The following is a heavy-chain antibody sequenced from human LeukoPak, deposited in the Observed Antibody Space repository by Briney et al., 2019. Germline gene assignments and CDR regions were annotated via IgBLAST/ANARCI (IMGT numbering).Heavy chain of an antibody. CDR1: GYTFTSYY. CDR3: ARAPCKAGYLDY. D-gene: IGHD6-19*01. V-gene: IGHV1-46*01. Sequence: GASVKVSCKASGYTFTSYYMHWVRQAPGQGLEWMGITNPSGGSTSYAQKFQGRVTMTRDTSTSTVYMELSSLRSEDTAVYYCARAPCKAGYLDYWGQGTLVTVSS. CDR2: TNPSGGST. J-gene: IGHJ4*02.